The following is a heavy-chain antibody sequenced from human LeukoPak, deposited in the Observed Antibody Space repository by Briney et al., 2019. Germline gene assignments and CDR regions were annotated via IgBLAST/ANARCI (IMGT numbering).Heavy chain of an antibody. J-gene: IGHJ3*02. CDR3: ASGYYYDSSGYPAHAFDI. V-gene: IGHV3-20*04. CDR1: GFTFDDYG. D-gene: IGHD3-22*01. CDR2: INWNGGST. Sequence: GGSLRLSCAASGFTFDDYGMSWVRQAPGKGLEWVSSINWNGGSTGYADSMKGRFTISRDNAKNSLYLQMNSLRAEDTAVYYCASGYYYDSSGYPAHAFDIWGQGTMVTVSS.